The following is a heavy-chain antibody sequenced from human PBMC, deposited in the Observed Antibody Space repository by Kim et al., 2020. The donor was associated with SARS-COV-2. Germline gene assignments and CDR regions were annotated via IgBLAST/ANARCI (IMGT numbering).Heavy chain of an antibody. CDR2: IYADSGDT. CDR3: ARGKETDY. J-gene: IGHJ4*02. CDR1: GYTFTNFP. Sequence: ASVKVSCKASGYTFTNFPIHWVRQAPGQRLEWMGWIYADSGDTKYSQKLQGRVTITRDTSARTVYMELSRLRSEDTAVYYCARGKETDYWGQGTLVTVSS. V-gene: IGHV1-3*01.